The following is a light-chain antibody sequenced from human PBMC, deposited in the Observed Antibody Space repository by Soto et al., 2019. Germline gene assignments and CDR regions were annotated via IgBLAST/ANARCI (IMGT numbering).Light chain of an antibody. CDR1: QCIRHY. CDR2: AAS. Sequence: DIQMTQSPSAMSASVGDRVTITCRASQCIRHYLAWFQQKPGKVPKRLIYAASILQSGVPSRFSGSGSGTDFTRTISTLQPEDFATYYCLQHNSHPYTFGQRTMLEI. J-gene: IGKJ2*01. V-gene: IGKV1-17*03. CDR3: LQHNSHPYT.